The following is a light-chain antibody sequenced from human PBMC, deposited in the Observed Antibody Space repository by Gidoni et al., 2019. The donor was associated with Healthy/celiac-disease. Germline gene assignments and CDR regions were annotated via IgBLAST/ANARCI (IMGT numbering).Light chain of an antibody. CDR3: QHYNSAPRT. Sequence: DIQMTKSPSSLSASVGDRVTITCRASQGISNYLAWYQQQPGKVPKLLIYAASTLQSGVPSRFSGSGSGTDFTLTISSLQPEDVATYYCQHYNSAPRTFGQGTQVEIK. J-gene: IGKJ1*01. V-gene: IGKV1-27*01. CDR2: AAS. CDR1: QGISNY.